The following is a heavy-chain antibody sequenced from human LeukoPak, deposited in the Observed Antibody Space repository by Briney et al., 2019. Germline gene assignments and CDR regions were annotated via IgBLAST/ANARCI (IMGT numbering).Heavy chain of an antibody. CDR1: GFDFDDYA. D-gene: IGHD2-21*01. V-gene: IGHV3-9*03. CDR2: INWKGDHL. CDR3: VKASGMQVWSGHFES. Sequence: YPGGSLRLSCSASGFDFDDYALHWIRQSPGKGLDWVAGINWKGDHLAYAESVKGRFTISRDNAKNSLLLQMSVVTSEDMALYYCVKASGMQVWSGHFESWGQGTLVTVSS. J-gene: IGHJ4*02.